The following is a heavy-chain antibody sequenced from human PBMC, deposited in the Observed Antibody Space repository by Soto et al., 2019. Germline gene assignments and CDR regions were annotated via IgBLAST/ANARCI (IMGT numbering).Heavy chain of an antibody. D-gene: IGHD2-2*01. V-gene: IGHV3-48*02. CDR1: GFTFSTFN. Sequence: PRGSLRLSCAASGFTFSTFNMNWVRQAPGKGLERVSYISSSGSTIYYADSVKGRFTISRDNAKNSLYLQMNSLRDEDTAVYYCAREGEGHCISSSCLNWFDPWGQGTMVTVSS. CDR2: ISSSGSTI. J-gene: IGHJ5*02. CDR3: AREGEGHCISSSCLNWFDP.